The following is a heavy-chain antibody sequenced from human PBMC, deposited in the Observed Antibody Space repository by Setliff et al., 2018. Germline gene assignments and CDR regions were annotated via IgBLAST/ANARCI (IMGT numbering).Heavy chain of an antibody. CDR2: ISAYNGNT. D-gene: IGHD3-22*01. J-gene: IGHJ4*02. CDR1: GYTFTSYG. V-gene: IGHV1-18*01. Sequence: GASVKVSCKASGYTFTSYGISWVRQAPGQGLEWMGWISAYNGNTNYAQKLQGRVTMTTDTSTSTAYMEPRSLRSDDTAVYYCARDRSGAGDYYDSSGYYDYWGQGTLVTVSS. CDR3: ARDRSGAGDYYDSSGYYDY.